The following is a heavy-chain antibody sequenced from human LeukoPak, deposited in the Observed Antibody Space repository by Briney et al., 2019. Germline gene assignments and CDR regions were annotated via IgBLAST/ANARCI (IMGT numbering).Heavy chain of an antibody. CDR2: INPNSGGT. Sequence: GASVKVSCKASGYTFTGYYMHWVRQAPGQGLEWMGRINPNSGGTNYAQKFQGRVTMTRDTSISTAYMELSRLRSDDTAVYYCARSYSSGWYSDYWGQGTLVTVSS. CDR1: GYTFTGYY. J-gene: IGHJ4*02. V-gene: IGHV1-2*06. CDR3: ARSYSSGWYSDY. D-gene: IGHD6-19*01.